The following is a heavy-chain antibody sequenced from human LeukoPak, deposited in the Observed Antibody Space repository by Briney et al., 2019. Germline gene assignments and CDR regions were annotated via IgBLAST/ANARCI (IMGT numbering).Heavy chain of an antibody. CDR1: GFTFSSYS. V-gene: IGHV3-48*01. CDR2: ISSSSSTI. Sequence: PGGSLRLSCAASGFTFSSYSMNWVRQAPGKGLEWVSYISSSSSTIYYADSVKGRFTISRDNAKNSLYLQMNSLRAEDTPVYYCARYPQYCSSTSCYRYGMDVWGQGTTVTVSS. D-gene: IGHD2-2*01. CDR3: ARYPQYCSSTSCYRYGMDV. J-gene: IGHJ6*02.